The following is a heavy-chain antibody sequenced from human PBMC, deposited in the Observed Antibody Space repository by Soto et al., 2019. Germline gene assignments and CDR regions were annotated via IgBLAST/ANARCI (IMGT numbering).Heavy chain of an antibody. V-gene: IGHV1-18*01. CDR1: GYTFTSYG. CDR3: ARERSGYDYFGMDV. J-gene: IGHJ6*02. D-gene: IGHD2-15*01. CDR2: ISAYNGNT. Sequence: ASVKVSCKASGYTFTSYGISWGRQAPGQGLEWMGWISAYNGNTNYAQKIQGRVTMTTDTSTSTAYMELRSLRSDDTAVYYCARERSGYDYFGMDVWGQGTTVTVSS.